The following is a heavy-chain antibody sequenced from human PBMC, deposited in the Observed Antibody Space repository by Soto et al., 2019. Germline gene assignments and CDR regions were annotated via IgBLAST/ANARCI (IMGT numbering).Heavy chain of an antibody. J-gene: IGHJ3*02. V-gene: IGHV4-30-2*01. CDR1: GGSISSGGYS. CDR3: AGETYYYDSSDPGAFDI. Sequence: QLQLQESGSGLVKPSQTLSLTCAVSGGSISSGGYSWSWIRQPPGKGLEWIGYIYHSGSTYYNPSLKSRVTISVDRSKKQFSLKLSSVTAADTAVYYCAGETYYYDSSDPGAFDIWGQGTMVTVSS. CDR2: IYHSGST. D-gene: IGHD3-22*01.